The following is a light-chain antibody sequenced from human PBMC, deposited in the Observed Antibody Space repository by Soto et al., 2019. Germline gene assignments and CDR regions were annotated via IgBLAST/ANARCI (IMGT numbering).Light chain of an antibody. CDR2: AAS. Sequence: EIVLTQSPATLSLSPGERATLSCRASQPVDYNYVAWYQQKPGQIPRLLIYAASYRATGIPDRFSGSGSGTEFTLSISRLDPADFAVYYCQHYAASPWALGPGTKVDIK. CDR1: QPVDYNY. J-gene: IGKJ1*01. CDR3: QHYAASPWA. V-gene: IGKV3-20*01.